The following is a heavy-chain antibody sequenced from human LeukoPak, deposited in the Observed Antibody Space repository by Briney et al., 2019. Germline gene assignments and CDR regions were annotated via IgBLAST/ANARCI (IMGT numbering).Heavy chain of an antibody. D-gene: IGHD2-2*01. V-gene: IGHV5-51*01. CDR2: IYPGDSDT. CDR3: ARLGGDIVVVPAGLNFDY. J-gene: IGHJ4*02. CDR1: GYSFTSYW. Sequence: GESLKISCKGSGYSFTSYWIGWVRQMPGKGLEWMGIIYPGDSDTRYSPSFQGQVTISADKSISTAYLQWSSLKASDTAMYYCARLGGDIVVVPAGLNFDYWGQGTLVTVSS.